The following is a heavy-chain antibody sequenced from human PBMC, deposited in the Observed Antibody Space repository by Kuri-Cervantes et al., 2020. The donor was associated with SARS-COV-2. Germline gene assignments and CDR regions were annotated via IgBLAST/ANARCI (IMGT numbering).Heavy chain of an antibody. CDR1: GFTFSSYS. V-gene: IGHV3-21*01. CDR2: ISSSSSYI. D-gene: IGHD1-7*01. J-gene: IGHJ4*02. Sequence: GESLKISCAASGFTFSSYSMNWVRQAPGKGLEWVSSISSSSSYIYYADSVKGRFTISRDNAKNSLYLQMNSLRAEDTAVYYCARGYNWNYGLGYWGQGTLVTVSS. CDR3: ARGYNWNYGLGY.